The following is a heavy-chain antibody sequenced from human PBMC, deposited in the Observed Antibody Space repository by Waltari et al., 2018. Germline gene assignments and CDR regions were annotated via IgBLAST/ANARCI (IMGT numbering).Heavy chain of an antibody. CDR2: INHSGST. V-gene: IGHV4-34*01. D-gene: IGHD6-6*01. J-gene: IGHJ3*02. Sequence: QVQLQQWGAGLLKPSETLSLTCAVYGGSFSGYYWSWIRQPPGKGLEWIGEINHSGSTNYNPYLKSRVTISVDTSKNQFSLKLSSVTAADTAVYYCARERAARPRGSGAFDIWGQGTMVTVSS. CDR1: GGSFSGYY. CDR3: ARERAARPRGSGAFDI.